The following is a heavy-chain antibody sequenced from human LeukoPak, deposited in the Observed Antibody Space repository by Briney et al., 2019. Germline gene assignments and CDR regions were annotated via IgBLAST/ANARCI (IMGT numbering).Heavy chain of an antibody. CDR3: ARVGGFCSSTSCYSGGYDY. D-gene: IGHD2-2*01. Sequence: ASVKVSCKASGYTFTGYYMHWVRQAPRQGLEWMGWINPNSGGTNYAQKFQGRVTMTRDTSISTAYMELSRLRSDDTAVYYCARVGGFCSSTSCYSGGYDYWGQGTLVTVSS. V-gene: IGHV1-2*02. CDR2: INPNSGGT. CDR1: GYTFTGYY. J-gene: IGHJ4*02.